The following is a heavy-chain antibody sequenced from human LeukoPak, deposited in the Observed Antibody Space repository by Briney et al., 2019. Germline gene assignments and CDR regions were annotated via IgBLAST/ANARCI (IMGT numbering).Heavy chain of an antibody. V-gene: IGHV1-24*01. CDR3: SREASCDSTSCPQDY. J-gene: IGHJ4*02. Sequence: GASVKVSCKVSGYTLTELSMHWVRQAPGKGLEWMGGFDPEDGETIYAQKFQGRVTVASDTSISTAYLDISRLTSDDTALYYCSREASCDSTSCPQDYWGQGTLVTVSS. D-gene: IGHD2-2*01. CDR1: GYTLTELS. CDR2: FDPEDGET.